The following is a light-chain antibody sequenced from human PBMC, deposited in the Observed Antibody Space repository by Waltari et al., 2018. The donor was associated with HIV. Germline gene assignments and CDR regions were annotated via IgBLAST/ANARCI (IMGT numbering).Light chain of an antibody. CDR1: QSVSSSY. CDR3: QQYGSSPGT. J-gene: IGKJ1*01. V-gene: IGKV3-20*01. Sequence: EIVLTQSPGPLSLSPGDRATLSCRASQSVSSSYLAWYQQKPGQAPRLLIYGASSRATGIPDRFSGSGSGTHFTLTISRLEPEDFAVYYCQQYGSSPGTFGQGTKVEIK. CDR2: GAS.